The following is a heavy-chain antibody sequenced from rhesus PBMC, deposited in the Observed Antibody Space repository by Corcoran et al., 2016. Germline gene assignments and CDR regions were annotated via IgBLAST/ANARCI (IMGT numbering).Heavy chain of an antibody. Sequence: QVQLQESGPGLVKPSETLSLTCAVSGGSVSSSNWWSWIRKPPGKGLDGIGYISGSSGSTYYNPSLKSRVTISTDTSKNQFSLKLSSVTAADTAVYYCARGGQRLVFDYWGQGVLVTVSS. CDR2: ISGSSGST. CDR1: GGSVSSSNW. J-gene: IGHJ4*01. V-gene: IGHV4-65*01. D-gene: IGHD6-31*01. CDR3: ARGGQRLVFDY.